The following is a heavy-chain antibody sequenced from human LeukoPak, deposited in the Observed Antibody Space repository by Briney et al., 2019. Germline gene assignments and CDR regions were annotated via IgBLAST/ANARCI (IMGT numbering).Heavy chain of an antibody. D-gene: IGHD4-17*01. J-gene: IGHJ3*02. V-gene: IGHV3-23*01. Sequence: GGSLRLSCAASGFTVSSKYMSWVRQAPGKGLEWVSAISGSGGSTYYADSVKGRFTISRDNSKNTLYLQMNSLRAEDTAVYYCAKGPVTTHAFDIWGQGTMVTVSS. CDR3: AKGPVTTHAFDI. CDR1: GFTVSSKY. CDR2: ISGSGGST.